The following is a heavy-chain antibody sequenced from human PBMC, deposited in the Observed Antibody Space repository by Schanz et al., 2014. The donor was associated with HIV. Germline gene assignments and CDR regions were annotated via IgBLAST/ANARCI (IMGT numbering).Heavy chain of an antibody. Sequence: VHLLESGGGLAQPGGSLTLSCAASGFTFTNHALSWVRQAPGKGLEWVAVMSYDGVRKYLGDSVKGRFTISRDNSKNTVYLQLKSLRVEDTAVYGCARQGLRFSFWLDYWGQGTLVTVSS. J-gene: IGHJ4*02. CDR2: MSYDGVRK. V-gene: IGHV3-30*03. CDR3: ARQGLRFSFWLDY. CDR1: GFTFTNHA. D-gene: IGHD4-17*01.